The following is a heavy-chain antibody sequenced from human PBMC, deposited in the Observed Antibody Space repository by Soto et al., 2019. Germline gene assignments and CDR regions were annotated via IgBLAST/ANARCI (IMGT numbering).Heavy chain of an antibody. Sequence: GGSLRLSCASSGFTLSSYAMSWVRQAPGNGLEWVSAISASGGSTYYADSVKGRFTISRDDSKNTLYLQMSSLRAEDTAVYFCATGSYGSENYYTRAKGNWFDPWGQGXLVTVSS. D-gene: IGHD3-10*01. J-gene: IGHJ5*02. CDR1: GFTLSSYA. CDR3: ATGSYGSENYYTRAKGNWFDP. V-gene: IGHV3-23*01. CDR2: ISASGGST.